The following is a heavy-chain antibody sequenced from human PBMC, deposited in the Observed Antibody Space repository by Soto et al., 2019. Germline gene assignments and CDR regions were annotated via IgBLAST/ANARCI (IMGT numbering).Heavy chain of an antibody. J-gene: IGHJ6*02. CDR2: INHSGST. Sequence: SETLSLTCAVYGGSFSGYYWSWIRQPPGKGLEWIGEINHSGSTNYNPSLKSRVTLSVDTSKNQFSLKLSSVTAADTAVYYCARGGERGGHYYYYGMDVWGQGTTVTVSS. CDR1: GGSFSGYY. D-gene: IGHD3-16*01. CDR3: ARGGERGGHYYYYGMDV. V-gene: IGHV4-34*01.